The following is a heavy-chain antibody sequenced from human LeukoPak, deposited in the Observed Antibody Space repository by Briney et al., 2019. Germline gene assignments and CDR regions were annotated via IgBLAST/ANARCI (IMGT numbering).Heavy chain of an antibody. J-gene: IGHJ6*03. D-gene: IGHD2-2*03. CDR3: ARDGGYCSRTSCPASRMDV. CDR1: GFTFSSYG. Sequence: PGRSLRLSCAASGFTFSSYGMHWVRQAPGKGLEWVAVIWFDGSNKYCADSVKGRFTISRDNPKNTLDLQMNSLRAEDTAVYYCARDGGYCSRTSCPASRMDVWGKGTTVTVSS. CDR2: IWFDGSNK. V-gene: IGHV3-33*01.